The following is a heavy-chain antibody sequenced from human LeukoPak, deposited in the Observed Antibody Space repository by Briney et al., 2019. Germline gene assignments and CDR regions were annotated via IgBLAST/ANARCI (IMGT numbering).Heavy chain of an antibody. Sequence: PGGSLRLSCAASGFTFSSYAMSWVRQAPGKGLEWVANIKQDGSEKYYVDSVKGRFTISRDNAKNSLYLQMNSLRAEDTAVYYCARDRRESGFGELGAFDIWGQGTMVTVSS. CDR2: IKQDGSEK. V-gene: IGHV3-7*01. CDR3: ARDRRESGFGELGAFDI. J-gene: IGHJ3*02. D-gene: IGHD3-10*01. CDR1: GFTFSSYA.